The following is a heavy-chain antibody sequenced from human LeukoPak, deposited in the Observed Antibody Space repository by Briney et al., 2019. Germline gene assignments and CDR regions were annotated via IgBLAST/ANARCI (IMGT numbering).Heavy chain of an antibody. J-gene: IGHJ4*02. D-gene: IGHD3-10*01. CDR1: GYSFTNYW. Sequence: GESLKISCKGSGYSFTNYWIGWVRQMPGKGLEWMGIIYPGDSDTRYSPSFQGQVTISADKSINTAYLQWISLKASDTAMYYCARSADYYGSGSYYRGANFDYWGQGTPVTVSS. CDR3: ARSADYYGSGSYYRGANFDY. CDR2: IYPGDSDT. V-gene: IGHV5-51*01.